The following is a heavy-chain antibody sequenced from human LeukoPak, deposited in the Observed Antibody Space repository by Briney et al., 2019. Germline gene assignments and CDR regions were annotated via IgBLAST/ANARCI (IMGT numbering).Heavy chain of an antibody. Sequence: ASVKVSCKASGYTFTSYGISWVRQAPGQGLEWMGWISAYNGNTNYAQKLQGRVTMTTDTSTSTAYMELRSLRSDDTAVYYCAREISADYGDYLHYWGQGTLVTVSS. D-gene: IGHD4-17*01. CDR1: GYTFTSYG. J-gene: IGHJ4*02. CDR3: AREISADYGDYLHY. V-gene: IGHV1-18*01. CDR2: ISAYNGNT.